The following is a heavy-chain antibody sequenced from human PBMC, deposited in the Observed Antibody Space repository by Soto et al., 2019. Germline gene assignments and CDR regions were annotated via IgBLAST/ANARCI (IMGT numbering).Heavy chain of an antibody. D-gene: IGHD3-10*01. CDR3: ARGLEWMGWISAYNGNTNYAQKLQGRVTMTTDTSTSTAYMELRSLRSDDTAVYYCARDFRSSSYNNWFDP. CDR2: IGTAGDT. V-gene: IGHV3-13*01. Sequence: LRLSCAASGFTFSSYDMHWVRQATGKGLEWVSAIGTAGDTYYPGSVTGRFTISRENAKNSLYLQMNSLRAEETAVYYCARGLEWMGWISAYNGNTNYAQKLQGRVTMTTDTSTSTAYMELRSLRSDDTAVYYCARDFRSSSYNNWFDPWGQGTLVTVSS. J-gene: IGHJ5*02. CDR1: GFTFSSYD.